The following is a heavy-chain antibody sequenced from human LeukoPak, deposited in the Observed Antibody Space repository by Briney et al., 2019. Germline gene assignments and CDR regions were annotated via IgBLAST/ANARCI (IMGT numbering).Heavy chain of an antibody. CDR1: GFTFSSYG. J-gene: IGHJ4*02. CDR3: AKGDSSGWYRGAPYFDY. Sequence: GRSLRLSCAASGFTFSSYGMHWVRQAPGKGLERVAVISYDGSNKYYADSVKGRFTISRDNSKNTLYLQMNSLRAEDTAVYYCAKGDSSGWYRGAPYFDYWGQGTLVTVSS. CDR2: ISYDGSNK. V-gene: IGHV3-30*18. D-gene: IGHD6-19*01.